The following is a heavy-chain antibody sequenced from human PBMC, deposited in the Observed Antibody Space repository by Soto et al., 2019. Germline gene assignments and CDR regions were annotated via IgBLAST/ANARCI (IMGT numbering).Heavy chain of an antibody. CDR2: ISYDGSNK. V-gene: IGHV3-30-3*01. Sequence: QVQLVESGGGVVQPGRSLRLSCAASGFTFSSYAMHWVRRAPGKGLEWVAVISYDGSNKYYADSVKGRFTISRDNSKNTLYLQMNSLRAEDTAVYYCARSMEGYYYGSGSFDYWGQGTLVTVSS. CDR3: ARSMEGYYYGSGSFDY. CDR1: GFTFSSYA. J-gene: IGHJ4*02. D-gene: IGHD3-10*01.